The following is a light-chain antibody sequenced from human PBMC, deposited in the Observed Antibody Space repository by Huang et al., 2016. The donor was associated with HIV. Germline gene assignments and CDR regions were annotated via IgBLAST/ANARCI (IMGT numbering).Light chain of an antibody. Sequence: IVLTQSPGTLSLSPGERATLSCRASQSVRSSYLAWYQQKPGQPPRRLIYGAYNRAGGIPIRFSGSQSGTDFALAISSVEPEDFGVYYCQQYGSSPRTFGQGTKLEIK. V-gene: IGKV3-20*01. CDR3: QQYGSSPRT. CDR1: QSVRSSY. CDR2: GAY. J-gene: IGKJ2*01.